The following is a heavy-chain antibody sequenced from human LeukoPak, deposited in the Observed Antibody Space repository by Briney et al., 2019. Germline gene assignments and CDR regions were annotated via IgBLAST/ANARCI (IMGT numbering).Heavy chain of an antibody. V-gene: IGHV4-34*01. CDR2: INHSGST. CDR1: GGSFSGYY. CDR3: ARGPKYYDFWSGYYPFDY. J-gene: IGHJ4*02. Sequence: SETLSLTCAVYGGSFSGYYWSWVRQPPGKGVEWSGEINHSGSTNYNPSLKSRVTISVDTSKNQFSLKLSSVTAADTAVYYCARGPKYYDFWSGYYPFDYWGQGTLVTVSS. D-gene: IGHD3-3*01.